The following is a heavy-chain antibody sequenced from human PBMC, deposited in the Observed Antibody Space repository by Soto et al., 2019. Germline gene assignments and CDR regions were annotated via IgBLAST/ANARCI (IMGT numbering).Heavy chain of an antibody. V-gene: IGHV3-74*01. CDR2: IDSDGSTR. CDR3: ARSYYFDSGLYGFDS. CDR1: GIIFSSHW. Sequence: PGGSLRRSCAPAGIIFSSHWMHWARQGPGKGLVWVSRIDSDGSTRNYADYVKGRFTISRDNAKNTLYLEMNSLRVEDTAVYYCARSYYFDSGLYGFDSWRQVKMVP. J-gene: IGHJ3*02. D-gene: IGHD3-10*01.